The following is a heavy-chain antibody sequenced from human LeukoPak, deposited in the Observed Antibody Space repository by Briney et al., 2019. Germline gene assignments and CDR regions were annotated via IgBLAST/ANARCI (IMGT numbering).Heavy chain of an antibody. V-gene: IGHV3-30*02. D-gene: IGHD3-22*01. CDR2: IRYDGSNK. Sequence: GGSLRLSCAASGFTFSSYGMHWVRQAPGKGLEWVAFIRYDGSNKYYADSVKGRFTISRDNSKNTLYLQMNSLRAEDTAVYYCAKDRHYESNVLGYWGQGNLVTVSS. CDR3: AKDRHYESNVLGY. CDR1: GFTFSSYG. J-gene: IGHJ4*02.